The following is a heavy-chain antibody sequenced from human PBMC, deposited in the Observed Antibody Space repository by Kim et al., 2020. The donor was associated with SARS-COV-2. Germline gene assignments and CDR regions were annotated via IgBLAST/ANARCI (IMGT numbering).Heavy chain of an antibody. V-gene: IGHV3-9*01. CDR1: GFTFDDYA. CDR3: AKGVRGYGDSLDY. CDR2: ISWNSGNI. D-gene: IGHD4-17*01. J-gene: IGHJ4*02. Sequence: GGSLRLSCVASGFTFDDYAMHWVRQVPGKGLEWVSSISWNSGNIGYADSVKGRFIISRDNAKNSLSLQMNSLKAEDTALYYCAKGVRGYGDSLDYWGQGTLVTVSS.